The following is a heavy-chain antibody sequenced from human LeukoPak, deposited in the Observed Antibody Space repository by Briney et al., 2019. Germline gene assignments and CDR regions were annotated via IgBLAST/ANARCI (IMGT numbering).Heavy chain of an antibody. J-gene: IGHJ4*02. CDR3: ARASAKEKQLEDY. V-gene: IGHV1-2*02. D-gene: IGHD6-13*01. Sequence: ASVTVSCKASGYTFTDYYVHWVRQAPGQGLEWMGWINPNSGGTNYAQKFQGRVTMTRDASIRTGYMELTRLTSDDTAVYYCARASAKEKQLEDYWGQGTLVTVSS. CDR1: GYTFTDYY. CDR2: INPNSGGT.